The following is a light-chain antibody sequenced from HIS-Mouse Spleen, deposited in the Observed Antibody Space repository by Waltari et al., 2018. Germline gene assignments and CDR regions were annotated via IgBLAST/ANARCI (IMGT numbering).Light chain of an antibody. Sequence: QSALTQPASVSGSPGQSITISCTGPSSDVGGYHYVSWYQQHPGKAPKLMIYDVSNRPSGVSNRFSGSKSGNTDSLTISGLQAEDEADYYCSSYTSSSTLVFGGGTKLTVL. CDR1: SSDVGGYHY. CDR2: DVS. J-gene: IGLJ3*02. V-gene: IGLV2-14*03. CDR3: SSYTSSSTLV.